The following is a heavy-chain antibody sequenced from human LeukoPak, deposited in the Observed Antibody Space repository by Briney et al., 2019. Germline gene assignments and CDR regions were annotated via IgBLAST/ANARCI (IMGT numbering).Heavy chain of an antibody. CDR1: GASINTYY. J-gene: IGHJ4*02. D-gene: IGHD3-10*01. CDR2: IYYSGTT. CDR3: ARVLRPMASQYYFDY. V-gene: IGHV4-59*01. Sequence: KASETLSLTCTVSGASINTYYWSWIRQPPGKGLEWIGYIYYSGTTSYNPSLKTRVTISIDTSKNQFSLKLSSVTAADTAVYYCARVLRPMASQYYFDYWGQGTLVTVSS.